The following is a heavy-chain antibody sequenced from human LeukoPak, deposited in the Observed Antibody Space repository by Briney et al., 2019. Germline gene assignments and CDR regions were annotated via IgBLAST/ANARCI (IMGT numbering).Heavy chain of an antibody. J-gene: IGHJ4*02. Sequence: ASVKVSCKASGYTFTDFGTSWVRQAPGQGLEWMGWISAYNGNTNYAQKLQGRVTMTTDTSTSTAYMELRSLRSDDTAVYYCARGNYGDYVDYWGQGTLVTVSS. D-gene: IGHD4-17*01. V-gene: IGHV1-18*01. CDR2: ISAYNGNT. CDR3: ARGNYGDYVDY. CDR1: GYTFTDFG.